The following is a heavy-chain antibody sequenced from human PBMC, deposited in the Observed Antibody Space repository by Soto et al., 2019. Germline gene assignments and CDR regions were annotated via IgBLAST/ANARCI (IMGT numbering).Heavy chain of an antibody. V-gene: IGHV4-59*08. CDR1: GGSISSYY. CDR3: ARHWGLWRMYCYGSGTPGGWFDS. J-gene: IGHJ5*01. D-gene: IGHD3-10*01. CDR2: IYYSGST. Sequence: SETLSLTCTASGGSISSYYWSWIRQPPGKGLEWIGYIYYSGSTNYNPSLKSRVTISVDTSKNQFSLTLSSVTAADTAVYYCARHWGLWRMYCYGSGTPGGWFDSWARRTLV.